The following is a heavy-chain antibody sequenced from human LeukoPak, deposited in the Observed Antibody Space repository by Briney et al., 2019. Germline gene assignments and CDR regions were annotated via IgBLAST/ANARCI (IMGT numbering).Heavy chain of an antibody. CDR1: GGSISSHY. J-gene: IGHJ6*02. D-gene: IGHD5-18*01. CDR3: ARDADTAMVTGYYYYGMDV. V-gene: IGHV4-59*11. CDR2: TYHSGRT. Sequence: PSETLSLTCTVSGGSISSHYWSWIRQPPGKGLEWIGYTYHSGRTTYNPSLKSRVTISVDMSKNQFSLKLSSVTAADTAVYYCARDADTAMVTGYYYYGMDVWGQGTTVTVSS.